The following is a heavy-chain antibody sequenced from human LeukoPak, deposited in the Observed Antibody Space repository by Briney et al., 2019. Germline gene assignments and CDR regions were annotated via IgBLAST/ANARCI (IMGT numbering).Heavy chain of an antibody. CDR1: GFTFSSYW. J-gene: IGHJ4*02. D-gene: IGHD3-10*01. Sequence: PGGSLRLSCVASGFTFSSYWMSWVRQAPGKGLEWVANIRGDGSEKYYVGSVKGQFTISRDNAKNSLFQQMDSLRAEDTAVYYCARDLAGHYYGSGSSFDYWGQGTLVTVSS. CDR3: ARDLAGHYYGSGSSFDY. V-gene: IGHV3-7*01. CDR2: IRGDGSEK.